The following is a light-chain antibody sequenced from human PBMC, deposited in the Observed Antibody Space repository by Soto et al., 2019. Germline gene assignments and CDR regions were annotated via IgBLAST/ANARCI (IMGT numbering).Light chain of an antibody. CDR2: KAS. Sequence: DIKMTQSPSPLFGSVGARVTIICRASQLISSGLAWYQQKPGKAPKLLIYKASTLKSGVPSRFSGSGSGTEFTLTISSLQPDDFATYYCQHYNSYSEAFGQGTKVELK. CDR1: QLISSG. CDR3: QHYNSYSEA. J-gene: IGKJ1*01. V-gene: IGKV1-5*03.